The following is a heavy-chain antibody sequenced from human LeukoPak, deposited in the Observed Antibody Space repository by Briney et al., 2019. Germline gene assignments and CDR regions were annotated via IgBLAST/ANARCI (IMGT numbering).Heavy chain of an antibody. CDR2: IIPIFGTA. V-gene: IGHV1-69*13. CDR1: GGTFSSYA. J-gene: IGHJ1*01. D-gene: IGHD2-2*01. Sequence: SVKVSCKASGGTFSSYAISWVRQAPGQGLEWMGGIIPIFGTANYAQKFQGRVTIPADESTSTAYMELSSLRSEDTAVYYCARGDLPAALPEYFQHWGQGTLVTVSS. CDR3: ARGDLPAALPEYFQH.